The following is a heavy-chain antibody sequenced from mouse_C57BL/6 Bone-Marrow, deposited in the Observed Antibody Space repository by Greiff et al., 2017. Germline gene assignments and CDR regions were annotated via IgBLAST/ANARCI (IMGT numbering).Heavy chain of an antibody. CDR3: ARDWYYCSSYAMDY. D-gene: IGHD1-1*01. CDR2: ITPNSGST. CDR1: GYTFTSYW. J-gene: IGHJ4*01. Sequence: VQLQQPGAELVKPGASVTLSCKASGYTFTSYWMHWVKQRPGQGLEWIGMITPNSGSTNYTEKFKSKATLTVDKSSSTAYMQLSSLTSEDSAVYYCARDWYYCSSYAMDYWGQGTSVTVSS. V-gene: IGHV1-64*01.